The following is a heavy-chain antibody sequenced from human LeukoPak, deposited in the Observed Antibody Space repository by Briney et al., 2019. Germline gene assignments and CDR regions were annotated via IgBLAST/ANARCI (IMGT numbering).Heavy chain of an antibody. CDR3: ARDGGLPGSYYYCGIDV. D-gene: IGHD3-16*01. CDR2: INPNSGDT. J-gene: IGHJ6*02. CDR1: GYTFTGYY. V-gene: IGHV1-2*02. Sequence: ASVKVSCKASGYTFTGYYMHWVRQAPGQGLEWMGWINPNSGDTNYAQKFQGRVTMTRDTSISTAYMELSRLRSDDTAVYYCARDGGLPGSYYYCGIDVWGQGTTVTASS.